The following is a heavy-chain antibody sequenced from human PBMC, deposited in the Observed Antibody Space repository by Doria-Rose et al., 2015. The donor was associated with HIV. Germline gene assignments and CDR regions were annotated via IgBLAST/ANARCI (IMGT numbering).Heavy chain of an antibody. D-gene: IGHD6-25*01. CDR1: GGSVASGTPY. J-gene: IGHJ5*02. CDR2: IYYSGIT. Sequence: QVQLQESGPGLVKPSETLSLTCTVSGGSVASGTPYWDWIRQTSGKGLEWIGTIYYSGITYYNPSLSGRVTISLHTSKNQYSLKLISVTAADTGVYYCAKQAVNWFDPWGQGTLVTVSS. CDR3: AKQAVNWFDP. V-gene: IGHV4-39*01.